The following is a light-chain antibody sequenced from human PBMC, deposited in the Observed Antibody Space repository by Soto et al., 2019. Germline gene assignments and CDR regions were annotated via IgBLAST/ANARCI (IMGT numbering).Light chain of an antibody. CDR3: SSYTSSSSVV. V-gene: IGLV2-14*01. CDR1: SSDVGGYNY. J-gene: IGLJ2*01. Sequence: QSALTQPASVSGSPRQSITISCTGTSSDVGGYNYVSWYQHHPGKAPKLMIYEVSNRPSGVSNRFSGSKSGNTASLTISGLQAEDEAYYYCSSYTSSSSVVYGGGTKVTVL. CDR2: EVS.